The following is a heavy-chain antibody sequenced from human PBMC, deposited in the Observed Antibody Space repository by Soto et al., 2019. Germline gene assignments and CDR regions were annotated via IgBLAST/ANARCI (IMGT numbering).Heavy chain of an antibody. Sequence: SETLSLTCPVTGCSIGSYYWSWIRQSPGRGLEWIGCVYYSDGTNYNPSLKSRATMSMDKSNNQFSLRLRSVTAADTAVYYCARTESSSWSFFYYGMDVWGQGTTVTVSS. V-gene: IGHV4-59*01. CDR3: ARTESSSWSFFYYGMDV. D-gene: IGHD6-13*01. J-gene: IGHJ6*02. CDR1: GCSIGSYY. CDR2: VYYSDGT.